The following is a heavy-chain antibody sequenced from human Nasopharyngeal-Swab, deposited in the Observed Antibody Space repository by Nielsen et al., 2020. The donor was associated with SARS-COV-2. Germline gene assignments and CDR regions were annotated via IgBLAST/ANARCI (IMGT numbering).Heavy chain of an antibody. J-gene: IGHJ5*02. CDR2: IDPRDSYI. Sequence: GGSLRLSCKGSGYSFTNYWIVRVRQMPGKGLEWMGTIDPRDSYITCSPSFQGHVTISTDKSINPAYLQWSSLKASDTAMYYCARLISGSGPFDPWGQGTLVTVSS. CDR1: GYSFTNYW. V-gene: IGHV5-10-1*01. CDR3: ARLISGSGPFDP. D-gene: IGHD3-10*01.